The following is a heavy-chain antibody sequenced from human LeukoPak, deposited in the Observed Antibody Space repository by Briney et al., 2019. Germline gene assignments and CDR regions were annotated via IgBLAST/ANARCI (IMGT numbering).Heavy chain of an antibody. D-gene: IGHD1-20*01. CDR3: ARDNWNDRAFEDAFDI. CDR1: GGSISSYY. CDR2: IYYSGST. Sequence: SETLSLTCTVSGGSISSYYWSWIRQPPGKGLEWIGYIYYSGSTNYNPSLKSRVTISADTSKNQFSLKLSSVTAADTAVYYCARDNWNDRAFEDAFDIWGQGTMVTVSS. V-gene: IGHV4-59*01. J-gene: IGHJ3*02.